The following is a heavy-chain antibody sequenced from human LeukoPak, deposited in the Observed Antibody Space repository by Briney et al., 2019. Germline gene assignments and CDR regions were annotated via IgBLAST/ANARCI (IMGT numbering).Heavy chain of an antibody. Sequence: KXLEXXANIRQDGNEKYYVDSVEGRFTISRDNAENSLYLQMSSLRAEDTAVYYCARNDGVVVTAILYYYYYGMDVWGQETTVTVSS. CDR3: ARNDGVVVTAILYYYYYGMDV. J-gene: IGHJ6*02. D-gene: IGHD2-21*02. CDR2: IRQDGNEK. V-gene: IGHV3-7*01.